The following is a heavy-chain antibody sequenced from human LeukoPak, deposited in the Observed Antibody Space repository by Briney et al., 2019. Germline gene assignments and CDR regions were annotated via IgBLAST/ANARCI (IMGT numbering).Heavy chain of an antibody. CDR3: ARGRRRDYDFWSGYPNNWFDP. J-gene: IGHJ5*02. CDR2: INHSGST. CDR1: GGSFSGYY. V-gene: IGHV4-34*01. Sequence: SETLSLTCAVYGGSFSGYYWSWIRQPPGKGLEWIGEINHSGSTNYNPSLKSRVTISVDTSKNQFSLELSSVTAADTAVYYCARGRRRDYDFWSGYPNNWFDPWGQGTLVTVSS. D-gene: IGHD3-3*01.